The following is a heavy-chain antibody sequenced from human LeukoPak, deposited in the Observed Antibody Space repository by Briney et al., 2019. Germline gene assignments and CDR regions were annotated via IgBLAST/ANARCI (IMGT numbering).Heavy chain of an antibody. D-gene: IGHD5/OR15-5a*01. CDR3: ARYSVWYGFDY. V-gene: IGHV3-7*03. Sequence: GGSLRLSCGASGFIFSSYWMSWVRQAPGKGLEWVANIKRDGSRAYYVESVKGRFTISRDNAKNSLYLQMNNLRVDDTAVYYCARYSVWYGFDYWGQGTLVTVSS. CDR1: GFIFSSYW. J-gene: IGHJ4*02. CDR2: IKRDGSRA.